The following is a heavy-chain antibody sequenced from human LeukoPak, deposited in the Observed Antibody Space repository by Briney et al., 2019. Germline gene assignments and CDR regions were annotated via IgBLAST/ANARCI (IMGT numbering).Heavy chain of an antibody. Sequence: SETLSLTCTVSGGSISSGGYYWSWIRQHPGKGLEWIGYIYHSGTTYYNPSLQSRVTMSVGTSKNQFSLKLSSVTAVDTAVYYCARKENVYYYFDYWGQGTLVTVSS. D-gene: IGHD3-10*01. CDR2: IYHSGTT. CDR1: GGSISSGGYY. CDR3: ARKENVYYYFDY. V-gene: IGHV4-31*03. J-gene: IGHJ4*02.